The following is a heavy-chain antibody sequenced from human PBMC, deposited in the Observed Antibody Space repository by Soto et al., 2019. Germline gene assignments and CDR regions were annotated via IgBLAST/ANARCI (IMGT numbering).Heavy chain of an antibody. CDR3: ARDGSGSPGAADH. V-gene: IGHV4-4*02. CDR2: VYQSGIT. D-gene: IGHD1-26*01. CDR1: GDSISSNNW. J-gene: IGHJ4*02. Sequence: SETLSLTSSVSGDSISSNNWWSWVRQAPGKGLEWIGEVYQSGITNYNPSLKSRVTMSVDTSKNQFSLNLRSVTAADTAIYYCARDGSGSPGAADHWGQGTLVTVSS.